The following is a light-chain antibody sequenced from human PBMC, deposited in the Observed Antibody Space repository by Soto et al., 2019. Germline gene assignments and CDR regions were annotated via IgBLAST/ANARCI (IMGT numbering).Light chain of an antibody. Sequence: DIQMTQSPSSLSASVGDRVTITCRASQGIGNYLAWYQQKSGKVPKLLIYAASTLQSGVPSRFSGSRSGTDFTLTISSLQPEDVATYYCQNHNNVPWTFGQGTKVEIQ. V-gene: IGKV1-27*01. CDR1: QGIGNY. J-gene: IGKJ1*01. CDR3: QNHNNVPWT. CDR2: AAS.